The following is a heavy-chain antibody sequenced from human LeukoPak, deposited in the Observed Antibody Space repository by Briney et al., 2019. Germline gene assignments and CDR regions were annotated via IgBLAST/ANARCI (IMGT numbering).Heavy chain of an antibody. J-gene: IGHJ6*03. D-gene: IGHD2-21*01. CDR3: ARAAFNWEDAIPYYYYYYMDV. Sequence: GGSLRLSCAASGFTFSSYGMSWVRQAPGKGLEWVSAISGSGGSTYYADSVKGRFTISRDNSKNTLYLQMNSLRAEDTAVYYCARAAFNWEDAIPYYYYYYMDVWGKGTTVTVSS. V-gene: IGHV3-23*01. CDR2: ISGSGGST. CDR1: GFTFSSYG.